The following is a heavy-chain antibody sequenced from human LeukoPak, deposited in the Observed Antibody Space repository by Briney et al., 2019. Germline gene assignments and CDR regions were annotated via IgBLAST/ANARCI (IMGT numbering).Heavy chain of an antibody. CDR2: IRSKASSYAT. D-gene: IGHD3-16*02. Sequence: GGSLRLSCAASGFTFNGSVMHWVRQASGKGLEWVGRIRSKASSYATAYAASVKGRFTISRDNSKNTLNLQMNSLRAEDTAIYYCAKSFTFGGDIVRFSDYWGQGTLVTVSS. CDR3: AKSFTFGGDIVRFSDY. V-gene: IGHV3-73*01. J-gene: IGHJ4*02. CDR1: GFTFNGSV.